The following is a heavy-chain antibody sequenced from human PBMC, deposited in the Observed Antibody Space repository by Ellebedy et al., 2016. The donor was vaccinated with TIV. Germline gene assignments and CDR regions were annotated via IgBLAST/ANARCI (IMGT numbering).Heavy chain of an antibody. CDR3: ARTDPWQPIDD. Sequence: MPSETLSLTCNVSGGSLSTTRYYWAWIRQPPGKGLEWIGSVYYSGSTYYNPSFKSRVTLSADTSKNHFSLSLRTVTAADTAVYYCARTDPWQPIDDWGQGILVSVSS. V-gene: IGHV4-39*02. D-gene: IGHD2-21*02. J-gene: IGHJ4*02. CDR1: GGSLSTTRYY. CDR2: VYYSGST.